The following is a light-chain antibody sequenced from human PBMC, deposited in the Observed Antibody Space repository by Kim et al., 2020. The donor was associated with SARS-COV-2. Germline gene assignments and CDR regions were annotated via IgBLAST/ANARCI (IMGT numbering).Light chain of an antibody. CDR2: TVS. CDR3: ISYTSSRSWV. V-gene: IGLV2-14*03. CDR1: SSDVGGYNY. J-gene: IGLJ3*02. Sequence: QSALTQPASVSGSPGQSITISCTGTSSDVGGYNYVSWYQQHPGKAPKLMIYTVSERPSGVSARFSGSKSGNTASLTISGLQAEDEADYYCISYTSSRSWVFGGGTQLTVL.